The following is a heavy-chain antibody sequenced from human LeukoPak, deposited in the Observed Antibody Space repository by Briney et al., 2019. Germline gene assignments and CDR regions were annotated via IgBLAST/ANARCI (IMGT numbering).Heavy chain of an antibody. D-gene: IGHD3-10*01. J-gene: IGHJ5*02. CDR2: IDLSDSYT. Sequence: GESLRISCQGSGCSFSSYWITWVRQMPGKGLEWMGRIDLSDSYTSYSPPFQGHVTISADKSISTAFLEWSSLRASDTAIYYWARHYPPGNWLDPWGQGTLVTVSS. CDR1: GCSFSSYW. V-gene: IGHV5-10-1*01. CDR3: ARHYPPGNWLDP.